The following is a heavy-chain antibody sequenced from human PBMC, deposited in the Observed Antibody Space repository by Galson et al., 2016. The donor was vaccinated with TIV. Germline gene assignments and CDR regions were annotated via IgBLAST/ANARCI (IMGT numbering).Heavy chain of an antibody. CDR1: GFTLSDYY. V-gene: IGHV3-11*01. CDR3: ARYSGKSYALDV. D-gene: IGHD1-26*01. CDR2: IRYSGSAK. J-gene: IGHJ6*02. Sequence: SLRLSCAASGFTLSDYYMTWIRQAPGKGLEWLSHIRYSGSAKYDADSMRGRLTMSRDIAKNSMYLGMSSLRAEDTAVYYCARYSGKSYALDVWGQGTAVTVS.